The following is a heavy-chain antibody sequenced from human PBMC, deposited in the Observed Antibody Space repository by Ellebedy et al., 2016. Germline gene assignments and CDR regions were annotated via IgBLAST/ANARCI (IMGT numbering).Heavy chain of an antibody. Sequence: GESLKISCAASGFTFSSYAMHWVRQAPGKGLEWVAVISYDGSNKYYADSVKGRFTISRDNSKNTLYLQMNSLRAEDTAVYYCARSWKVRGGAVDWGQGTLVTVSS. J-gene: IGHJ4*02. V-gene: IGHV3-30-3*01. CDR1: GFTFSSYA. D-gene: IGHD1-1*01. CDR3: ARSWKVRGGAVD. CDR2: ISYDGSNK.